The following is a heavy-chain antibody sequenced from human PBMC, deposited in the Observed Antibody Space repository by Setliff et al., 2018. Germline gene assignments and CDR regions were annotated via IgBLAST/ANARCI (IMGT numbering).Heavy chain of an antibody. D-gene: IGHD2-2*01. V-gene: IGHV3-30*04. CDR1: GFTFSSYA. CDR3: ARAHSSTLSVHDY. CDR2: ISYDGSST. Sequence: PGGSLRLSCAASGFTFSSYAMSWVRQAPGKGLEWVAVISYDGSSTTYEDSVKGRFTISRDNAKNTLYLQMNSLRAEDTAVYYCARAHSSTLSVHDYWGQGTLVTVSS. J-gene: IGHJ4*02.